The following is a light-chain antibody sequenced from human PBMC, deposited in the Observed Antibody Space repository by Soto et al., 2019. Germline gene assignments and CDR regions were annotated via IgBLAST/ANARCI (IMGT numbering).Light chain of an antibody. V-gene: IGKV3-20*01. Sequence: EIVLTQSPGTLTLSPGERATLSCRASQSVSSSYFAWYQQKPGQAPRLLIYGASSRASGIPDRFSGSGSGTDFSLTISRCEPEYFAVYYCQQYGSSPPITFGHGTRLEIK. CDR1: QSVSSSY. J-gene: IGKJ5*01. CDR3: QQYGSSPPIT. CDR2: GAS.